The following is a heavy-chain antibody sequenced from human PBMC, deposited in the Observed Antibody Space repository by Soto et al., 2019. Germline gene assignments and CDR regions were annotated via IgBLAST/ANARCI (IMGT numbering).Heavy chain of an antibody. CDR3: ARHSESSRGDWASYGTDV. Sequence: EVQLVESGGGLVQPGGSLRISCAASGLTVSTNYMSWVRQAPGKGLEWVSIIYYGGTTYYEDSVKGRFTISRDDSKTTLYRQMHSLRAEDTAVYYCARHSESSRGDWASYGTDVWGQGTTVTVSS. V-gene: IGHV3-66*04. D-gene: IGHD6-13*01. CDR2: IYYGGTT. CDR1: GLTVSTNY. J-gene: IGHJ6*02.